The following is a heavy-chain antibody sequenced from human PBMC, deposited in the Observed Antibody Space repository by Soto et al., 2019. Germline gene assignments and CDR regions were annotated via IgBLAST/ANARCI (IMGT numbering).Heavy chain of an antibody. D-gene: IGHD3-22*01. Sequence: SETLSLTCSVSGDSISRIDYYWTWIRQHPEKGLEWIGNIYFRGNTYYSPSLESRLTISVDTSKNQFSLKLTPVTAADTAVYYCAREGGSYDSGGYLIRGAFDIWGQGTMVTVSS. J-gene: IGHJ3*02. CDR2: IYFRGNT. V-gene: IGHV4-31*03. CDR1: GDSISRIDYY. CDR3: AREGGSYDSGGYLIRGAFDI.